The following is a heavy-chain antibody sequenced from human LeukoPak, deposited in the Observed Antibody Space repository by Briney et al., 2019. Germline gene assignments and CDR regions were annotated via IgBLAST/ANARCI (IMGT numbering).Heavy chain of an antibody. Sequence: ASVKVSCKVSGYTLTELSMHWVRQAPGKGLEWMGGFDPEDGETIYAQKFQGRVTMTEDTSTDTAYMELSSLRSEDTAVYYCARGLLHHTGFGYWGQGTLVTVSS. CDR2: FDPEDGET. J-gene: IGHJ4*02. D-gene: IGHD3-10*01. CDR3: ARGLLHHTGFGY. V-gene: IGHV1-24*01. CDR1: GYTLTELS.